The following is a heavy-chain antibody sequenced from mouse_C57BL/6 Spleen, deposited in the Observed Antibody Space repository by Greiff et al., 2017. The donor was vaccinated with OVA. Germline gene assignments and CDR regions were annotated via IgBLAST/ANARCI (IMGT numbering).Heavy chain of an antibody. CDR3: ARDPYYGSSWYFDV. J-gene: IGHJ1*03. Sequence: ESGPGLVKPSQSLSLTCSVTGYSITSGYYWNWIRQFPGNKLEWMGYISYDGSNNYNPSLKNRISITRDTSKNQFFLKLNSVTTEDTATYYCARDPYYGSSWYFDVWGTGTTVTVSS. D-gene: IGHD1-1*01. V-gene: IGHV3-6*01. CDR2: ISYDGSN. CDR1: GYSITSGYY.